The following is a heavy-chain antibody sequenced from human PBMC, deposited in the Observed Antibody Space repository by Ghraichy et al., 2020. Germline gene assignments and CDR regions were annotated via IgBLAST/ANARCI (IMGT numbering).Heavy chain of an antibody. D-gene: IGHD6-13*01. CDR2: ISAYNGNT. J-gene: IGHJ4*02. CDR3: ARDVPVTAARLFDY. V-gene: IGHV1-18*04. CDR1: GYIFRNYG. Sequence: ASVKVSCQASGYIFRNYGVSWVRQAPGQVLEWVGWISAYNGNTNYAQDIQDRVSMATDTSTNTAYMELKSLTSADTAVYYCARDVPVTAARLFDYWGQGTLVTVSS.